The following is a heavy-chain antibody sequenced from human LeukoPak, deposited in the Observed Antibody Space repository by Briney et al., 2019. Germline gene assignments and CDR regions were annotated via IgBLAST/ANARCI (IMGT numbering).Heavy chain of an antibody. D-gene: IGHD1-26*01. J-gene: IGHJ3*02. CDR1: GNTFTGYY. CDR3: ARTCARGAPNAFDI. CDR2: INPNSGGT. Sequence: ASVKVSCKASGNTFTGYYMHWVRQAPGQGLEWMGWINPNSGGTNYAQKFQGRVTMTRDTSISTAYMELSRLRSDDTAVYYCARTCARGAPNAFDIWGQGTMVTVSS. V-gene: IGHV1-2*02.